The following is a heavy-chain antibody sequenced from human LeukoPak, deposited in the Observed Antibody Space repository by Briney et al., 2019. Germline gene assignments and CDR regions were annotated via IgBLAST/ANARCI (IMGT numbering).Heavy chain of an antibody. D-gene: IGHD4-23*01. V-gene: IGHV3-30*03. CDR1: GFIFSAYV. CDR2: ISYDGSNE. Sequence: GGSLRLSCAASGFIFSAYVMHWVRQAPGKGLEWVAVISYDGSNEYYADSVKGRFTISRDNAKNSLYLQMNSLRDEDTAVYYCARGGITVVTVVDYWGQGTLVTVSS. J-gene: IGHJ4*02. CDR3: ARGGITVVTVVDY.